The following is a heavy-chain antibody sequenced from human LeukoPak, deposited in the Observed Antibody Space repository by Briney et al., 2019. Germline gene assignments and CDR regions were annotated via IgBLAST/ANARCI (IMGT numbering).Heavy chain of an antibody. V-gene: IGHV3-66*01. CDR1: GFTVSSNY. CDR2: IYSGGST. J-gene: IGHJ4*02. Sequence: GGSLRLSCAASGFTVSSNYMSWVRQAPGKGLEWVSVIYSGGSTYYADSVKGRFTISRDNSKNTLYLQMNSLRAEDTAVYYCARGGGIAVAGDFDYWGQGTLVTVSS. CDR3: ARGGGIAVAGDFDY. D-gene: IGHD6-19*01.